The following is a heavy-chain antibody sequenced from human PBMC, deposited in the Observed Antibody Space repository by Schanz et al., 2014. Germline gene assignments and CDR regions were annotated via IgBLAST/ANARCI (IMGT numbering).Heavy chain of an antibody. CDR1: GFMFSSYG. CDR2: ISGSGGST. J-gene: IGHJ5*01. D-gene: IGHD2-15*01. Sequence: VQLVESGGGVVQPGRSLRLSCAASGFMFSSYGMNWVRQAPGKGLEWVSAISGSGGSTYYADSVKGRFTISRDNSKNTLYLQMNSLRAEDTAVYYCAKTPREYCNYDNCPNWFDSWGQGTLVTASS. V-gene: IGHV3-23*04. CDR3: AKTPREYCNYDNCPNWFDS.